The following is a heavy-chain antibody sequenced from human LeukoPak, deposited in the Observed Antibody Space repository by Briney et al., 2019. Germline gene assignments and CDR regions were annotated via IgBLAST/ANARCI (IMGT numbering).Heavy chain of an antibody. J-gene: IGHJ4*02. CDR1: GFTVRSNS. CDR2: IYSDNT. CDR3: ARDVDYANPRHDY. D-gene: IGHD4/OR15-4a*01. V-gene: IGHV3-53*01. Sequence: GGSLRLSCTVSGFTVRSNSMSWVRQAPGKGLEWVSFIYSDNTHYSDSVKGRFTISRDNSKNTLYLQMNSLRAEDTAVYYCARDVDYANPRHDYWGQGTLVTVSS.